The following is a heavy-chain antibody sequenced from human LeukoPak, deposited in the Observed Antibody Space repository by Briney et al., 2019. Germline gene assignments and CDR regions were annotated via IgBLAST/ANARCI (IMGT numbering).Heavy chain of an antibody. CDR1: GGSITGYY. Sequence: SETLSLTCTVSGGSITGYYWSWIRQPPGKGLEWVGEINHSGSTNYNPSLKSRVTISVDTSKNQFSLKLSSVTAADTAVYYCARESSDAFDIWGQGTMVTVSS. V-gene: IGHV4-34*01. J-gene: IGHJ3*02. D-gene: IGHD2-2*01. CDR2: INHSGST. CDR3: ARESSDAFDI.